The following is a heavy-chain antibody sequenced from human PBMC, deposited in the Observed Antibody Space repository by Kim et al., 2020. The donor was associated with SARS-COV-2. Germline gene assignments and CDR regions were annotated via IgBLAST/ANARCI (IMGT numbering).Heavy chain of an antibody. V-gene: IGHV4-39*01. J-gene: IGHJ4*01. Sequence: SETLSLTCSVSSASISGNGYFWAWIRQAPGKGLEWIGSVSSSGRTYYNPSLGRRITTSVDTSRTQFFLKLSSVTAADTAAYHCARLYAYTGSYTAYYFDFW. CDR1: SASISGNGYF. D-gene: IGHD3-16*01. CDR3: ARLYAYTGSYTAYYFDF. CDR2: VSSSGRT.